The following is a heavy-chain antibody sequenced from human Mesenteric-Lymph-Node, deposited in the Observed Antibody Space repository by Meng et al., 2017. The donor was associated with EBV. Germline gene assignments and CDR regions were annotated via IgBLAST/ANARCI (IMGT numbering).Heavy chain of an antibody. Sequence: QVQRQEWGAVVLKPWETLSFICKVYGESFSNYYWSWIRQAPGKGPQWIGEMIPDGGPKYNPSKKKGVTMSVETSKNHTSLKLICMLAADKAIFYCGRLVVDPFNNWFDHWGQGTLVTVSS. J-gene: IGHJ5*02. V-gene: IGHV4-34*12. D-gene: IGHD2-15*01. CDR2: MIPDGGP. CDR3: GRLVVDPFNNWFDH. CDR1: GESFSNYY.